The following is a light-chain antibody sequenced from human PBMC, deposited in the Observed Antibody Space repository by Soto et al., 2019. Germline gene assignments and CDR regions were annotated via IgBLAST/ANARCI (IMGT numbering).Light chain of an antibody. CDR1: QTISSW. V-gene: IGKV1-5*03. Sequence: DFQMTQSPSTLSGSVGDRVTITCRASQTISSWLAWYQQKPGKAPKLLIYKASSLESGVPSRFSGSGSGTDFTLTISSLQPDDFATYSCQQLNSYPLTFGGGTKVDIK. J-gene: IGKJ4*01. CDR3: QQLNSYPLT. CDR2: KAS.